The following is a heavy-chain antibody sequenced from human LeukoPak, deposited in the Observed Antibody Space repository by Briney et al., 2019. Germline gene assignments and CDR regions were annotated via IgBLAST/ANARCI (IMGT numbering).Heavy chain of an antibody. Sequence: ETLSLTCAVYGGSFSGYYWSWIRQPPGKGLEWVSSISTSSSYIYYADSVKGRFTISRDNARNSLYLQMNSLRAEDTAVYYCAKGGRYYYYYMDVWGKGTTVTVSS. V-gene: IGHV3-21*04. CDR1: GGSFSGYY. J-gene: IGHJ6*03. CDR3: AKGGRYYYYYMDV. CDR2: ISTSSSYI. D-gene: IGHD3-10*01.